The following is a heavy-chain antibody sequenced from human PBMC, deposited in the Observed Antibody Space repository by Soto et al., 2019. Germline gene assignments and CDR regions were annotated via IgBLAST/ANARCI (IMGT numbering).Heavy chain of an antibody. D-gene: IGHD7-27*01. CDR2: VYHSGST. CDR3: ARDTGLAPTVWGY. V-gene: IGHV4-31*03. CDR1: GDSIRGGGHY. J-gene: IGHJ4*03. Sequence: PSETLSLTCSVSGDSIRGGGHYWNWIRQFPGKGLEWIGYVYHSGSTHYNPSLRGRLTISIGTSKNQFSLRLISVTAADTALYYCARDTGLAPTVWGYWGHGTQVTVSS.